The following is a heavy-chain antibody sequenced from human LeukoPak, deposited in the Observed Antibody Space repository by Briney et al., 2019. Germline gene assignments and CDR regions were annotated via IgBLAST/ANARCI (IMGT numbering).Heavy chain of an antibody. CDR3: AREGITMIVVVIDASYGMDV. Sequence: ASVKVSCKASGYTFTSYGISWVRQAPGQGLEWMGWINPNSGGTNYAQKFQGRVTMTRDTSISTAYMELSRLRSEDTAVYYCAREGITMIVVVIDASYGMDVWGQGTTVTVSS. V-gene: IGHV1-2*02. CDR2: INPNSGGT. CDR1: GYTFTSYG. D-gene: IGHD3-22*01. J-gene: IGHJ6*02.